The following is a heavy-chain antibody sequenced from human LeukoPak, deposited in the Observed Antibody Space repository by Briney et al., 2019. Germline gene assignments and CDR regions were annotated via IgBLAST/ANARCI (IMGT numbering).Heavy chain of an antibody. D-gene: IGHD3-16*01. Sequence: GGSLRLSCAASGFTFSSYGMHWVRQAPGKGLEWVAVISYDGSNKYYADSVKGRFTISRDNSKNTLDLQMNSLRAEDTAVYYCTTHRGEWVLDYWGQGTLVTVSS. CDR3: TTHRGEWVLDY. V-gene: IGHV3-30*03. CDR2: ISYDGSNK. CDR1: GFTFSSYG. J-gene: IGHJ4*02.